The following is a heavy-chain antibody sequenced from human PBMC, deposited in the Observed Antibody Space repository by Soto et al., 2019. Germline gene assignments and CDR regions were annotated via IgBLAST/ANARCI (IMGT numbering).Heavy chain of an antibody. D-gene: IGHD1-1*01. V-gene: IGHV4-31*01. CDR2: IYYTGNT. J-gene: IGHJ4*02. Sequence: QVQLQESGPGLVKSSQTLSLTCTVSGGSISSGGTGSYWTWIRQLPGKGLEWIGYIYYTGNTYYNXSXKXXPTISIDTSENQFSLKLTSVTAADTAVYFCASGHDAYKVRYWGQGTLVTVSS. CDR1: GGSISSGGTGSY. CDR3: ASGHDAYKVRY.